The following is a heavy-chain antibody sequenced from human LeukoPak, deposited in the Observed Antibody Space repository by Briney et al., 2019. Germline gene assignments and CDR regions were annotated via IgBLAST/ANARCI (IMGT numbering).Heavy chain of an antibody. J-gene: IGHJ5*02. V-gene: IGHV3-30*18. D-gene: IGHD4-17*01. CDR1: GFTFSSYG. CDR3: AKDRHDYGDYVSWFDP. Sequence: PGGSLRLSCAASGFTFSSYGMHWVRQAPGKGLEWVAVISYDGSNKYYADSVKGRFTISRDNSKNTLYLQMNSLRVEDTAVYCCAKDRHDYGDYVSWFDPWGQGTLVTVSS. CDR2: ISYDGSNK.